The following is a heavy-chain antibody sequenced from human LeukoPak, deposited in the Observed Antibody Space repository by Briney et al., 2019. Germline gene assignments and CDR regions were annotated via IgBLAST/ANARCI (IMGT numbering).Heavy chain of an antibody. Sequence: PSRTLSLTCAVSGVSISSSNWWRLVRHPPGKGLEWIGEIYHSGSTNYNPSLKSRVTISVDKSKNQFSLQLSSVTAEDTAVYYCASEVVSFAIDDWGQGTLVTVSS. V-gene: IGHV4-4*02. CDR1: GVSISSSNW. D-gene: IGHD2-15*01. J-gene: IGHJ4*02. CDR3: ASEVVSFAIDD. CDR2: IYHSGST.